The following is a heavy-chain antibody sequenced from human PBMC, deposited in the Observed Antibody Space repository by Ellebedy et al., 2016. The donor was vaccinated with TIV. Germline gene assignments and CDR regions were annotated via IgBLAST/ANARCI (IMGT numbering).Heavy chain of an antibody. J-gene: IGHJ4*02. CDR2: IHTDGSGV. CDR3: ARLTVVAGQDY. D-gene: IGHD6-19*01. Sequence: GESLKISCAASGFTFSGYCMHWVRQVPGKGLVWVSRIHTDGSGVDYADSVKGRFTISRDNAKNTLFLQMSSLRAEDSGVYYCARLTVVAGQDYWGQGTPVTVSS. V-gene: IGHV3-74*01. CDR1: GFTFSGYC.